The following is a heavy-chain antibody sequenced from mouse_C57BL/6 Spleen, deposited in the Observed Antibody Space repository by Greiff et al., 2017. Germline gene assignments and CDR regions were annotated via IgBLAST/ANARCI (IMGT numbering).Heavy chain of an antibody. CDR2: IYPSDSET. D-gene: IGHD2-2*01. V-gene: IGHV1-61*01. CDR3: ARRTGYGVYDMDD. J-gene: IGHJ4*01. Sequence: QVQLQQPGAELVRPGSSVKLSCKASGYTFTSYWMDWVKQRPGQGLEWIGNIYPSDSETHYNQKFKDKATLTVDKSSSTAYMQLSSVTSEDSAVDYWARRTGYGVYDMDDWGQGTSVTVSS. CDR1: GYTFTSYW.